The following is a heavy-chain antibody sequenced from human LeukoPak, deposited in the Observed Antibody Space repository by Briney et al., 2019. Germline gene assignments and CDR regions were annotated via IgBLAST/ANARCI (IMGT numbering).Heavy chain of an antibody. CDR3: ARGSNDILTGSITQRGAFDI. Sequence: ASVRVSCKASGYTFTGYYMHWVRQSPGQGLEWMGWINPNSGGTNYAQKFQGRVAMTRDTSISTAYMELSRLSSDDTAVYYCARGSNDILTGSITQRGAFDIWGQGTMVTVSS. CDR1: GYTFTGYY. CDR2: INPNSGGT. D-gene: IGHD3-9*01. J-gene: IGHJ3*02. V-gene: IGHV1-2*02.